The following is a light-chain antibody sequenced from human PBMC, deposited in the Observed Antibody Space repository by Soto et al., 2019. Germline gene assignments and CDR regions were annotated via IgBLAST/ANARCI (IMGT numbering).Light chain of an antibody. CDR2: DVS. J-gene: IGLJ1*01. V-gene: IGLV2-14*01. CDR3: CSWTSSATYV. Sequence: QSALTQPASVSGSPEQSITISCTGASSDVGYSSSVSWYQQHPGKAPKLVIFDVSNRPSGVSNRFSGSKSGNTASLTISGLQAEDEADYYCCSWTSSATYVFGTGTKVTVL. CDR1: SSDVGYSSS.